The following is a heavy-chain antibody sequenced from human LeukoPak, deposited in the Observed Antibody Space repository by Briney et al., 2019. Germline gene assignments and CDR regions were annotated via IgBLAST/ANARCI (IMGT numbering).Heavy chain of an antibody. CDR3: ARDLVSGYGGDY. J-gene: IGHJ4*02. D-gene: IGHD5-12*01. Sequence: PGGSLRLSCAASGFTFSSYAMHWVRQAPGKGLEWVAVISYDGSNKYYADSVKGRFTISRDNAKNSLYLQMNSLRAEDTAVYYCARDLVSGYGGDYWGQGTLVTVSS. CDR1: GFTFSSYA. V-gene: IGHV3-30-3*01. CDR2: ISYDGSNK.